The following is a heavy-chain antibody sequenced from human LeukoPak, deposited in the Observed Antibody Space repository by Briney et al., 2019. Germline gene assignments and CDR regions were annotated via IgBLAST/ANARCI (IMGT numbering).Heavy chain of an antibody. CDR3: ARSDYGGSYMT. D-gene: IGHD1-26*01. CDR1: GLTFSSYW. Sequence: PGGSLRLSCAASGLTFSSYWMHWVRQAPGKGLVWVSRITSDGTRTTYADSVKGRFTISRDNAKNTLYLQMNSLRAEDTALYYCARSDYGGSYMTWGQGTLATVSS. J-gene: IGHJ4*02. CDR2: ITSDGTRT. V-gene: IGHV3-74*01.